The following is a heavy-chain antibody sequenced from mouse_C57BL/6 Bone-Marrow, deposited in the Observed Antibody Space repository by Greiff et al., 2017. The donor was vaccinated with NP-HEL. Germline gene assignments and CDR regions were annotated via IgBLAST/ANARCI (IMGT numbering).Heavy chain of an antibody. J-gene: IGHJ1*03. CDR3: ARDQPYYYGSSWYFDV. D-gene: IGHD1-1*01. CDR1: GYSITSGYY. Sequence: DVQLQESGPGLVKPSQSLSLTCSVTGYSITSGYYWNWIRQFPGNKLEWMGYISYDGSNNYNPSLKNRISITRDTSKNQFFLKLNSVTTEDTATYYCARDQPYYYGSSWYFDVWGTGTTVTVSS. CDR2: ISYDGSN. V-gene: IGHV3-6*01.